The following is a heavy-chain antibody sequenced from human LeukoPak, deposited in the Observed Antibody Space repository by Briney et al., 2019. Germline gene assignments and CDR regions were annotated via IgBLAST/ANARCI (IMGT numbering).Heavy chain of an antibody. D-gene: IGHD6-13*01. CDR2: IYSGGST. CDR1: GFTVSSNY. J-gene: IGHJ4*02. V-gene: IGHV3-53*01. Sequence: PGGSLRLSCAASGFTVSSNYMSWVRQAPGKGLEWVSVIYSGGSTYYADSVKGRLTISRDNAKNSLYLQMNSLRAEDTAVYYCARDLPLAYGSRVDCWGQGTLVTVSS. CDR3: ARDLPLAYGSRVDC.